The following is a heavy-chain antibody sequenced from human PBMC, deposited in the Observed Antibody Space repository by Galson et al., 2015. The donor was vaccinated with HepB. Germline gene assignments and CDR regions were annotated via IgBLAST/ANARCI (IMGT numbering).Heavy chain of an antibody. CDR3: ARVKVTLGYCSRTRCYNSGYTDY. D-gene: IGHD2-2*02. CDR2: ISAYNGDT. CDR1: GYTFTSYV. V-gene: IGHV1-18*01. Sequence: QSGAEVKKPGASVKVSCKASGYTFTSYVISWVRQAPGQGLEWMGGISAYNGDTNYAQKLQGRVTMTTDTSTSTAYMELRSLKSDDTAVYYCARVKVTLGYCSRTRCYNSGYTDYWGQGTLVTVSS. J-gene: IGHJ4*02.